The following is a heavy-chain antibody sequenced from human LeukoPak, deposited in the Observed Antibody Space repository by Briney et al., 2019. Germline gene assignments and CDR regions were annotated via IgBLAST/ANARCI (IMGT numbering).Heavy chain of an antibody. CDR3: TRGGQLVSGPLGY. Sequence: PGGSLRLSCAASGFTFRNAWMSWVRQAPGKGLEWVGRIKSRTDGGATEYAAPVKGRFTISRDDSKSIAYLQMNSLKTEDTAVYYCTRGGQLVSGPLGYWGQGTLVTVSS. V-gene: IGHV3-15*01. D-gene: IGHD6-13*01. CDR2: IKSRTDGGAT. CDR1: GFTFRNAW. J-gene: IGHJ4*02.